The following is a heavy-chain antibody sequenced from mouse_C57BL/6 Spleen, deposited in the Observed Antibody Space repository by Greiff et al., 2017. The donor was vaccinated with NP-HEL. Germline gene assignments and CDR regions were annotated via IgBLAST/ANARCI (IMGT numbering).Heavy chain of an antibody. CDR2: IRNKANNHAT. D-gene: IGHD4-1*01. CDR3: TSNWDNAMDY. CDR1: GFTFSDAW. Sequence: EVQRVESGGGLVQPGGSMKLSCAASGFTFSDAWMDWVRQSPEKGLEWVAEIRNKANNHATYYAESVKGRFTISRDDSKSSVYLQMNSLRAEDTGIYYCTSNWDNAMDYWGQGTSVTVSS. J-gene: IGHJ4*01. V-gene: IGHV6-6*01.